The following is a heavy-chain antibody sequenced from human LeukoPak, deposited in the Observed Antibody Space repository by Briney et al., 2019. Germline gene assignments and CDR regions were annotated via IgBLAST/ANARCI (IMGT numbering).Heavy chain of an antibody. CDR3: ARGRGFGGFGELSP. Sequence: GRSLRLSCVASGFTFSSYGMEWVRQAPGKGLEWVVVIWYDGSNKYYADSVKGRFTISRDNSKNTLYLQLNSLRAEDTAVYYCARGRGFGGFGELSPWGQGTVVTVSS. V-gene: IGHV3-33*01. CDR2: IWYDGSNK. J-gene: IGHJ5*02. D-gene: IGHD3-10*01. CDR1: GFTFSSYG.